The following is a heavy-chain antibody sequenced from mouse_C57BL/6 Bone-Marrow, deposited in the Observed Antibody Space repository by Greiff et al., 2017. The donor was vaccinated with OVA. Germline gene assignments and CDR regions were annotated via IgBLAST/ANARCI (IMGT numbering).Heavy chain of an antibody. D-gene: IGHD1-1*01. Sequence: EVQLVESGGDLVKPGGSLKLSCAASGFTFSSYGMSWVRQTPDKRLEWVATISSGGSYTYYPDSVKGRFTISRDNAKNTLYLQMSSLKSEDTAMYYCARHGVYYGSSYGYWGQGTTLTVSS. CDR3: ARHGVYYGSSYGY. J-gene: IGHJ2*01. CDR2: ISSGGSYT. V-gene: IGHV5-6*01. CDR1: GFTFSSYG.